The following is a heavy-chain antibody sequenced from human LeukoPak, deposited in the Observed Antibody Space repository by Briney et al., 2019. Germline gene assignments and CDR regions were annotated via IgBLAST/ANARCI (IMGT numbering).Heavy chain of an antibody. J-gene: IGHJ4*02. D-gene: IGHD3-16*02. CDR2: INHSGST. CDR1: GGSVSGYY. CDR3: ARAVITFGGVIVIPFDY. V-gene: IGHV4-34*01. Sequence: SETLSLTCAVYGGSVSGYYWSWIRQPPGKGLEWIGEINHSGSTNYTPSLKSRVTISVDTSKNQFSLKLSAVTAADTAVYYCARAVITFGGVIVIPFDYWGQGTLVTVSS.